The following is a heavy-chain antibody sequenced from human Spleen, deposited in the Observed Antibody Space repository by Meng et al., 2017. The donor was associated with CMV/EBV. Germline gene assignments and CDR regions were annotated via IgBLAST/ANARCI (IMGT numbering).Heavy chain of an antibody. D-gene: IGHD3-16*01. V-gene: IGHV3-11*04. CDR3: ARAYARGRFDY. J-gene: IGHJ4*02. CDR2: INSAGTTA. Sequence: GESLKISCAASGFTVSSNYMTWVRQAPGKGLQWVAYINSAGTTAYYGDSVKGRFTISRGNGKKSLYLQMGSLSAEDTAVYYCARAYARGRFDYWGQGALVTVSS. CDR1: GFTVSSNY.